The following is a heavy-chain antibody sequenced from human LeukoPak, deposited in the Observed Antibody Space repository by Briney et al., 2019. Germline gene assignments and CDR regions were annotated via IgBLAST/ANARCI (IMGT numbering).Heavy chain of an antibody. V-gene: IGHV3-23*01. CDR2: IGGSGYST. CDR1: GFTFSSYA. J-gene: IGHJ4*02. D-gene: IGHD6-19*01. CDR3: AKAVAGAPNFDY. Sequence: GGSLRLSCAASGFTFSSYAMTWVRQAPGKGLEWVSTIGGSGYSTYYADSVKGRFTISRDNSKNTLLLEMNSLRAEDTAVYYCAKAVAGAPNFDYWGQGNLVTVSS.